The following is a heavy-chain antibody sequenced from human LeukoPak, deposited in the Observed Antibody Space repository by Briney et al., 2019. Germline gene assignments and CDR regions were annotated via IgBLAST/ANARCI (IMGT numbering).Heavy chain of an antibody. D-gene: IGHD1-26*01. CDR3: ARGWELGYYYYGMDV. CDR1: GFTFSSYW. J-gene: IGHJ6*02. CDR2: IKQDGSEK. V-gene: IGHV3-7*01. Sequence: GGSLRLSCAASGFTFSSYWTSWVRQAPGKGLEWVAYIKQDGSEKYYVDSVKGRFTISRDNAKNSLYLQMNSLRAEDTAVYYCARGWELGYYYYGMDVWGQGTTVTVSS.